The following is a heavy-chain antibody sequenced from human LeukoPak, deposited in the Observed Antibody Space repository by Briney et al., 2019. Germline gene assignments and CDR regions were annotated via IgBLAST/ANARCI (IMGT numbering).Heavy chain of an antibody. CDR1: GFTFSSYA. V-gene: IGHV3-30*09. Sequence: GGSLRLSCAASGFTFSSYAMHWVRQAPGKGLEWVAVISYDGSNKYYADSVKGRFAISRDNSKNTLYLQMNSLRAEDTAVYYCARDVWELQAPDYWGQGTTVTVSS. J-gene: IGHJ4*03. D-gene: IGHD1-26*01. CDR3: ARDVWELQAPDY. CDR2: ISYDGSNK.